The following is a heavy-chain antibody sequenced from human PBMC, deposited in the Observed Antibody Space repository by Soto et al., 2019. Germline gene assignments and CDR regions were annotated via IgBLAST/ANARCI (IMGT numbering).Heavy chain of an antibody. Sequence: HTYSVAEENAISAGDYWTWKRKPPGKGLEWIGNIYYTGSTNYNPSLKSRVTISVNRSKMQLSLKLSSVTAADTAVYYCARDHCVGGNCFSTCYVMDLWVQGTTV. CDR1: EENAISAGDY. CDR3: ARDHCVGGNCFSTCYVMDL. V-gene: IGHV4-61*08. J-gene: IGHJ6*02. D-gene: IGHD2-15*01. CDR2: IYYTGST.